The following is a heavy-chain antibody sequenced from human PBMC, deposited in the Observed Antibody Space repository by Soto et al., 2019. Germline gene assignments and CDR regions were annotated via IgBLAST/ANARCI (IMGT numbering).Heavy chain of an antibody. V-gene: IGHV3-74*01. CDR1: GFTSSSYW. Sequence: EVQLVESGGDLVQPGGSLRLSCVATGFTSSSYWMHWVRQAPGKGLVWVSRINGDGTSTSYADSVKGRFTISRDNARNTLFLQMNSLRAEDTAVYFCTRGNTGYGNFDYWGQGTLVTVSS. D-gene: IGHD5-12*01. J-gene: IGHJ4*02. CDR3: TRGNTGYGNFDY. CDR2: INGDGTST.